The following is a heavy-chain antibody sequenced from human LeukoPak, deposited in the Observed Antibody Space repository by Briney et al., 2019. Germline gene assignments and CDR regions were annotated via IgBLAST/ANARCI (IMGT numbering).Heavy chain of an antibody. V-gene: IGHV3-7*01. CDR3: AKVGEQWQPSGDLGD. CDR2: INSDGSEG. J-gene: IGHJ4*02. Sequence: GGSLRLSCAVSGFTFSGFWMSWSRQAPGKGLEWVASINSDGSEGYYADSVKGRFTISRDNSKNTLYLQMNSLRAEDTAVYYCAKVGEQWQPSGDLGDWGQGTLVTVSS. D-gene: IGHD6-19*01. CDR1: GFTFSGFW.